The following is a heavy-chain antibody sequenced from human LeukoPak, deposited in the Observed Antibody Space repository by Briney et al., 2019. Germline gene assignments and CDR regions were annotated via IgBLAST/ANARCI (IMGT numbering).Heavy chain of an antibody. D-gene: IGHD6-13*01. CDR1: GGSISSYY. V-gene: IGHV4-59*01. J-gene: IGHJ1*01. CDR2: FYKSGST. CDR3: ARDGSSRSFQY. Sequence: SETLSLTCSVSGGSISSYYWSWIRQPPGKGLEWIGCFYKSGSTSYNPSLKSRVTIFVDTSKNQFSLKLSSVTAADTAVYYCARDGSSRSFQYWGLGTLVTVSS.